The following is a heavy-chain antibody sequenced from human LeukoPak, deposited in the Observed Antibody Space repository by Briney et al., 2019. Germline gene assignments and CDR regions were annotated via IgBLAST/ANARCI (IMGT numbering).Heavy chain of an antibody. CDR3: ARAGSWVGVARD. D-gene: IGHD1-26*01. CDR2: IYYSGST. CDR1: GASISSYY. V-gene: IGHV4-59*01. J-gene: IGHJ4*02. Sequence: SETLSLTCTVSGASISSYYWTWIRQPPGKGLEWIGYIYYSGSTNYNPSLKSRVTISVDTSKNQFSLKLSSVTAADTAVYYCARAGSWVGVARDWGQGTLVTVSS.